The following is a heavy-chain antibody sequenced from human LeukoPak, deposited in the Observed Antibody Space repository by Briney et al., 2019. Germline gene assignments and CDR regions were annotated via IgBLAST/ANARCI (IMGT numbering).Heavy chain of an antibody. CDR3: ARGSTYCSSISCPMINCDY. Sequence: ASVKVSCKASGYTFTSYYMHWVRQAPGQWLEWMGIIDPSGGSTRYPQKFQGRVTMTGDTSTSTVYMELSSLRFGDTAVYYCARGSTYCSSISCPMINCDYWGRGTLVTVSS. CDR1: GYTFTSYY. D-gene: IGHD2-2*01. CDR2: IDPSGGST. V-gene: IGHV1-46*01. J-gene: IGHJ4*02.